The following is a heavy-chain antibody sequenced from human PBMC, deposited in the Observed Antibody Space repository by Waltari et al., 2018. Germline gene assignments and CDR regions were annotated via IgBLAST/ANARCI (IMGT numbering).Heavy chain of an antibody. J-gene: IGHJ4*02. CDR1: GYTFTSYA. CDR2: INAGNGNT. Sequence: QVQLVQSGAEVKKPGASVKVSCKASGYTFTSYAMHWVRQAPGQRLEWMGWINAGNGNTKYSQKFQGRVTMTTDTSTSTAYMELRSLRSDDTAVYYCARVGAVAGTSSDYWGQGTLVTVSS. V-gene: IGHV1-3*01. CDR3: ARVGAVAGTSSDY. D-gene: IGHD6-19*01.